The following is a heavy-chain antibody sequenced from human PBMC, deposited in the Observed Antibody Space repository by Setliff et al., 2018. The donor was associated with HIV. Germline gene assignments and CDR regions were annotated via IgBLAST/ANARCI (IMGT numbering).Heavy chain of an antibody. J-gene: IGHJ6*03. Sequence: VASVKVSCKASGYTFTTYAIHWVRQAPGQRLEWMGWINAGNGNTKYSQKFQGRVTITRDTSASTAYMELSSLRSEDTAVYYCGRIYSSGWNYYYYYMDVWGKGTTVTVSS. V-gene: IGHV1-3*01. CDR3: GRIYSSGWNYYYYYMDV. CDR1: GYTFTTYA. D-gene: IGHD6-19*01. CDR2: INAGNGNT.